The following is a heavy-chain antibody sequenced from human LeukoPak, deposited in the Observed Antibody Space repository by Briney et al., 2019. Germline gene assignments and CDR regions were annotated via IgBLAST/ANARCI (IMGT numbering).Heavy chain of an antibody. D-gene: IGHD2/OR15-2a*01. CDR2: ISSNGGST. CDR1: GFPFSSYG. Sequence: GGSLRLSCAASGFPFSSYGMHWVRQAPGEGLEYVSSISSNGGSTYYANSVKGRFTISRDNSKNTLYLQMGSLRAEDMAVYYCARGLFGTTDYWGQGTLVTVSS. V-gene: IGHV3-64*01. J-gene: IGHJ4*02. CDR3: ARGLFGTTDY.